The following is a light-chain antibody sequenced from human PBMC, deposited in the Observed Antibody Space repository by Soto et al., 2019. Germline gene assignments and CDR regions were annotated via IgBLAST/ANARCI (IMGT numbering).Light chain of an antibody. CDR2: EVS. CDR3: SSYTSINTYV. CDR1: SSDVGGYNY. V-gene: IGLV2-14*01. J-gene: IGLJ1*01. Sequence: QSLLTQPASVSGSPGQSITISCTGTSSDVGGYNYVSWYQHHPGKAPRLMIYEVSNRPSGVSDRFSGSKSGNTASLTISGLLAEDEADYYCSSYTSINTYVFGTGTKVTVL.